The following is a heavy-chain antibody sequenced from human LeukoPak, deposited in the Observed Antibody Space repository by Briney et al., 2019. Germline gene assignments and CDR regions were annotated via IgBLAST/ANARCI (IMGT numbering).Heavy chain of an antibody. CDR1: GYTFRSFD. J-gene: IGHJ6*02. CDR3: ARAPSPASYAMDV. Sequence: ASVKVSCTASGYTFRSFDVNWVRQATGQGLEWMGWMNPNSGNRGYAQEFQGRVTMTWNTSIHTAYMEVSGLTSEDTAVYYCARAPSPASYAMDVWDQGTTVTVSS. V-gene: IGHV1-8*02. CDR2: MNPNSGNR.